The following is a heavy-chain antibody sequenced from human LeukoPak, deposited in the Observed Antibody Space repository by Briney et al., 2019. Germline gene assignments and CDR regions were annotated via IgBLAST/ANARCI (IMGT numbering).Heavy chain of an antibody. V-gene: IGHV4-34*01. D-gene: IGHD3-22*01. CDR2: INHSGST. Sequence: SETLSLTCAVYGGSFSGYYWSWIRQPPGKGLEWIGEINHSGSTNYNPSLKSRVTISVDTSKNQFSLKLSSVTAADTAVYYCARGDYYDSSGYSPENWFDPWGQGTLVTVSS. CDR1: GGSFSGYY. J-gene: IGHJ5*02. CDR3: ARGDYYDSSGYSPENWFDP.